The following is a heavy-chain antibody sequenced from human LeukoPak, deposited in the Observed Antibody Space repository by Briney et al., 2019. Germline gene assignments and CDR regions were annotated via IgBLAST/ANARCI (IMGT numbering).Heavy chain of an antibody. CDR1: GFIFNNYA. V-gene: IGHV3-64*02. D-gene: IGHD5-12*01. CDR3: AKDMDSGYSGYDIDY. CDR2: IGGNGDTS. Sequence: GGSLRLSCAASGFIFNNYAMHWVRQAPGKGLEYVSAIGGNGDTSYYADSVKGRFTISRDNSKNTLYLQMNSLRAEDTALYYCAKDMDSGYSGYDIDYWGQGTLVTVSS. J-gene: IGHJ4*02.